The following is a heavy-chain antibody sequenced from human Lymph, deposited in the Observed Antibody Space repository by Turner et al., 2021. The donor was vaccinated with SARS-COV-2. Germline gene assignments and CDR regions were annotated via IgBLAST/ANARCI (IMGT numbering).Heavy chain of an antibody. J-gene: IGHJ6*02. Sequence: QVQLVESGGGVVQPGRSLRLPCAASGFTFSSYAMHWVRQAPGKGMEWVALKSYDGSNKYYADSVKGRFTISRDNSKKTLYLQMNSLGAEDTAVYYCARDFGGGMDVWGQGTTVTVSS. CDR1: GFTFSSYA. CDR2: KSYDGSNK. D-gene: IGHD3-16*01. CDR3: ARDFGGGMDV. V-gene: IGHV3-30-3*01.